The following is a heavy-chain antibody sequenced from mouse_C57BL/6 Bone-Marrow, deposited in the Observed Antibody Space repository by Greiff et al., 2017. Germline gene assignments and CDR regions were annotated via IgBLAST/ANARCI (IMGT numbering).Heavy chain of an antibody. CDR2: IYPGDGDT. CDR1: GYAFSRYW. J-gene: IGHJ4*01. CDR3: ARCGDDCYYAMDD. Sequence: VQLQQSGAELVKPGASVKISCKASGYAFSRYWMNWVKQRPGQGLEWIGQIYPGDGDTNYNGKFKGNAPLTADQSSRTAYMQLSSLASEDSAVYFCARCGDDCYYAMDDWGQGTAVTVS. V-gene: IGHV1-80*01. D-gene: IGHD2-2*01.